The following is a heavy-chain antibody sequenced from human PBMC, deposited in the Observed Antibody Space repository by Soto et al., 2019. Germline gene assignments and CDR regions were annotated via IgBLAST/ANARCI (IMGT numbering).Heavy chain of an antibody. J-gene: IGHJ6*03. V-gene: IGHV3-73*01. CDR1: GFTFSGSA. D-gene: IGHD2-2*01. CDR3: TRTRYIVGSSTHHHVYYYMDV. Sequence: GGSLRLSCAASGFTFSGSAMHWVRQASGKGLEWVGRIRSKANSYATAYAASVKGRFTISRDDSKNTAYLQMNSLKTEDTAVYYCTRTRYIVGSSTHHHVYYYMDVWGKGTTVTVSS. CDR2: IRSKANSYAT.